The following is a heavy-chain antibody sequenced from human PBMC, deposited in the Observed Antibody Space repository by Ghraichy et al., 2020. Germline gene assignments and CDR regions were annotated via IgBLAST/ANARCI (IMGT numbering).Heavy chain of an antibody. J-gene: IGHJ4*02. CDR2: MSPNSDNK. D-gene: IGHD3-10*01. CDR1: GYTFTSYD. CDR3: ARGRGYYGSGSYDY. V-gene: IGHV1-8*01. Sequence: ASVKVSCKASGYTFTSYDINWVRQATGQGLEWMGWMSPNSDNKGYAQKFQGRVTMTRNTSISTAYMELSSLKSEDTAVYYCARGRGYYGSGSYDYWGQGTLVTVSS.